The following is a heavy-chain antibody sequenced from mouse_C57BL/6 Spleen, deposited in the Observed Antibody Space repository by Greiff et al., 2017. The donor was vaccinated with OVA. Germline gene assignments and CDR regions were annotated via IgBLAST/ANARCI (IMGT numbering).Heavy chain of an antibody. V-gene: IGHV5-6*02. J-gene: IGHJ4*01. CDR2: ISSGGSYT. D-gene: IGHD4-1*01. Sequence: EVKLEESGGDLVKPGGSLKLSCAASGFTFSSYGMSWVRQTPDKRLEWVATISSGGSYTYYPDSVKGRFTISRDNAKNTLYLQMSSLKSEDTAMYYCARLTGPYAMDYWGQGTSVTVSS. CDR3: ARLTGPYAMDY. CDR1: GFTFSSYG.